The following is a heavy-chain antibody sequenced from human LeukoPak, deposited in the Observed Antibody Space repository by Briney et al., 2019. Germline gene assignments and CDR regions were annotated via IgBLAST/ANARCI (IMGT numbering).Heavy chain of an antibody. CDR2: MKPNSGIT. D-gene: IGHD3-3*02. CDR3: ARIAFRDAFDL. J-gene: IGHJ3*01. Sequence: ASVKVSSNASGHTLPSYDINWVRPATREGLGWVGWMKPNSGITSYAQKFHGRVTMTSHTSISTAYMELRSLRSEDTAVYYCARIAFRDAFDLWGQGTMVTVSS. V-gene: IGHV1-8*01. CDR1: GHTLPSYD.